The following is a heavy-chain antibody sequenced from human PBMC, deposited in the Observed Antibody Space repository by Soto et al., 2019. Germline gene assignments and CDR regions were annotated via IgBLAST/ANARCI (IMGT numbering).Heavy chain of an antibody. V-gene: IGHV3-23*03. Sequence: GGSLRLSCVASGLTFSNYAVSWVRQTPGKGLEWVSVIYSGGSTYYADSVKGRFTISRDNSKNTLYLQMNSLRAEDTAVYYCRKTHDYWGPGTLVTVSS. J-gene: IGHJ4*02. CDR3: RKTHDY. CDR1: GLTFSNYA. CDR2: IYSGGST.